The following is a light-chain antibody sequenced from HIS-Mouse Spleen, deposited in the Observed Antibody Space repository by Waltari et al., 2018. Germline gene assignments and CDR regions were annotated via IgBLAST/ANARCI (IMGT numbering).Light chain of an antibody. CDR1: SSDVGGYNY. J-gene: IGLJ2*01. V-gene: IGLV2-14*01. CDR3: SSYTSSSTLVV. Sequence: LTQPASVSVSPGQSITISCTGTSSDVGGYNYVSWYQQHPGKAPKLMIYEVSNRPSGVSNRFSGSKSGNTASLTISGLQAEDEADYYCSSYTSSSTLVVFGGGTKLTVL. CDR2: EVS.